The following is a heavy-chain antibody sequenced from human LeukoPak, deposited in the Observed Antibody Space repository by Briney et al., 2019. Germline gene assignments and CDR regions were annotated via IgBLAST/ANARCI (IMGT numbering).Heavy chain of an antibody. J-gene: IGHJ5*02. Sequence: SETLSLTCTVSGVPISSGGYYWSWIRQPPGKGLEWIGYIYYSGSTNYNPSLKSRVTISVDTSKNQFSLKLSSVTAADTAVYYCARDRDNWFDPWGQGTLVTVSS. CDR3: ARDRDNWFDP. CDR2: IYYSGST. CDR1: GVPISSGGYY. V-gene: IGHV4-61*08. D-gene: IGHD3-10*01.